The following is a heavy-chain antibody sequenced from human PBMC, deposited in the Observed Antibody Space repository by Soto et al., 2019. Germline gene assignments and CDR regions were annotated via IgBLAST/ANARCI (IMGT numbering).Heavy chain of an antibody. V-gene: IGHV3-33*01. J-gene: IGHJ6*02. CDR1: GFTFSSYG. Sequence: GGSLRLSCAASGFTFSSYGMHWVRQAPGKGLEWVAVIWYDGSNKYYADSVKGRFTISRDNSKNTLYLQMNSLGAEDTAVYYCARDLIXFLEWLPSYYYYYGMGVWGQGTTVTVSS. CDR3: ARDLIXFLEWLPSYYYYYGMGV. CDR2: IWYDGSNK. D-gene: IGHD3-3*01.